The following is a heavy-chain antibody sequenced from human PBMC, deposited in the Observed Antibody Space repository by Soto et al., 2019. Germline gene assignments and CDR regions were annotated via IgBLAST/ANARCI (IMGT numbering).Heavy chain of an antibody. CDR3: AKDMNSVPEY. CDR1: GFTFSSYW. Sequence: GGSLILSCAASGFTFSSYWMYWVRQAPGKGLVWVSRIKTDGSITSYADSVKGRFTVSRDNARDMLYLQMNSLRAEDTAVYYCAKDMNSVPEYWGQGTLVTVSS. D-gene: IGHD1-7*01. V-gene: IGHV3-74*01. CDR2: IKTDGSIT. J-gene: IGHJ4*02.